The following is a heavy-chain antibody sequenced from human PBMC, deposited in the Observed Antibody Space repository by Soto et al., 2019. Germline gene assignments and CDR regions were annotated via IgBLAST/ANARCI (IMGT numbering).Heavy chain of an antibody. V-gene: IGHV1-69*13. CDR2: IIPIFGTA. CDR1: GGTFSSYA. Sequence: VASVKFSCKASGGTFSSYAISWVRQAPGQGLEWMGGIIPIFGTANYAQKFQGRVTITADESTSTAYMELSSLRSEDTAVYYCARRASPTGRSGYFNWFDPWGQGTLVTVSS. D-gene: IGHD3-3*01. CDR3: ARRASPTGRSGYFNWFDP. J-gene: IGHJ5*02.